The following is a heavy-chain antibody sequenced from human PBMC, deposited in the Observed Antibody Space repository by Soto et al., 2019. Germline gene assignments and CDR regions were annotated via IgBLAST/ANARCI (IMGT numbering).Heavy chain of an antibody. J-gene: IGHJ3*02. CDR2: INPSGGST. V-gene: IGHV1-46*03. D-gene: IGHD3-10*01. CDR1: GYTFTSYY. CDR3: ARAGTLFLFISAVKAFDI. Sequence: GASVKVSCKASGYTFTSYYMHWVRQAPGQGLEWMGIINPSGGSTSYAQKFQGRVTMTRDTSTSTVYMELSSLRSEDTAVYYCARAGTLFLFISAVKAFDIWGQGTMVTVSS.